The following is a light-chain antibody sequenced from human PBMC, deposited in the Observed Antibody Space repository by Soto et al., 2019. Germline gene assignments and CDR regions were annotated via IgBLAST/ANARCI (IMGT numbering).Light chain of an antibody. V-gene: IGLV2-11*01. J-gene: IGLJ1*01. CDR2: DVS. CDR3: SSFTSAYTLV. Sequence: QSALTQPRSVSESPGQSVTISCTGTSSDVGAYNYVSWYQQHPGKVPKLIIYDVSKRPSGVPDRFSGSKSGNTASLTISGLQAEDEADYYCSSFTSAYTLVFGTGTKVTVL. CDR1: SSDVGAYNY.